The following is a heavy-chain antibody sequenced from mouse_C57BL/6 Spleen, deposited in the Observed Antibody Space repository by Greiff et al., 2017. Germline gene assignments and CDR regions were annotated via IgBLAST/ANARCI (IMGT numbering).Heavy chain of an antibody. CDR2: ISDGGSYT. J-gene: IGHJ2*01. CDR1: GFTFSSYA. V-gene: IGHV5-4*01. Sequence: DVHLVESGGGLVKPGGSLKLSCAASGFTFSSYAMSWVRQTPEKRLEWVATISDGGSYTYYPDNVKGRFTISRDNAKNNLYLQMSHLKSEDTAMYYCARDGRPTPFDSWGQGTTRTVSS. D-gene: IGHD4-1*02. CDR3: ARDGRPTPFDS.